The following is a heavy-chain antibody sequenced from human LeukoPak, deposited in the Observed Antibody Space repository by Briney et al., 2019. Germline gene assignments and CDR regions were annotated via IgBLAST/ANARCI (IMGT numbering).Heavy chain of an antibody. D-gene: IGHD2-2*01. CDR2: ISYDGSNK. J-gene: IGHJ3*02. CDR3: ARVCSSTSCYEVGIAFDI. V-gene: IGHV3-30-3*01. Sequence: GGSLRLSCAASGFTFSSYAMHWVRQASGKGLEWVAVISYDGSNKYYADSVKGRFTISRDNSKNTLYLQMNSLRAEDTAVYYCARVCSSTSCYEVGIAFDIWGQGTMVTVSS. CDR1: GFTFSSYA.